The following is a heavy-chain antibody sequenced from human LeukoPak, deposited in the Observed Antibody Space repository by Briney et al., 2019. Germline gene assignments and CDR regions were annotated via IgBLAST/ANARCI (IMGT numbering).Heavy chain of an antibody. V-gene: IGHV3-48*03. D-gene: IGHD6-13*01. Sequence: GGSLRLSCAASGFTFSSYEMNWVRQAPGKGLEGVSYISSSGSIIYYADSVKGRFTISRDNAKNSLYLQMNSLRAEDTAVYYCARDGSSWYGMDVWGKGTTVTVSS. CDR1: GFTFSSYE. J-gene: IGHJ6*04. CDR2: ISSSGSII. CDR3: ARDGSSWYGMDV.